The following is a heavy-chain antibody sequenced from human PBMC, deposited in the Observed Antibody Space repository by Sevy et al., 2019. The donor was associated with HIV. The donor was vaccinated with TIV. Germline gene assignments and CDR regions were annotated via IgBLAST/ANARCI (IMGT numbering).Heavy chain of an antibody. CDR1: GYTFTGYY. D-gene: IGHD3-10*01. V-gene: IGHV1-2*06. Sequence: ASVKVSCKASGYTFTGYYMHWVRQAPGQGLEWMGRINPNSGGTNYAQKFQGRVTMTRDTSISTAYMELGRLRSDDTAVYYCARVGSSGSYLGWFDPWGQGTLVTVSS. CDR2: INPNSGGT. J-gene: IGHJ5*02. CDR3: ARVGSSGSYLGWFDP.